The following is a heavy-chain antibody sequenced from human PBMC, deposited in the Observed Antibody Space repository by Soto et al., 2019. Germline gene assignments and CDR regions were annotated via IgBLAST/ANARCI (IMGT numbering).Heavy chain of an antibody. J-gene: IGHJ4*02. CDR3: ARGAALAGKLDL. CDR2: ISSHGRDI. D-gene: IGHD6-19*01. Sequence: GALRLSCEASGFTFTSDSMTWVRQAPGKGLEWVSSISSHGRDIFYADPVKGRFTISRDNAKDSLHLQMNSLTGEDSAVYYCARGAALAGKLDLWGQGTLVTVSS. V-gene: IGHV3-21*06. CDR1: GFTFTSDS.